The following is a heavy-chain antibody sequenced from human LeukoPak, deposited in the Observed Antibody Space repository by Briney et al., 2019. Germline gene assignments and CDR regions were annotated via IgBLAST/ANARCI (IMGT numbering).Heavy chain of an antibody. D-gene: IGHD3-10*01. CDR1: GDSVNTRNYY. V-gene: IGHV4-39*01. CDR3: ASRTYGSRAFDH. Sequence: PSETLSLTCTVSGDSVNTRNYYWEWIRQPPGKGLEWIGGFYYNGDTSYNASLRSRVTIFGDTSKNQFSLKLTSLTAADTAVYYCASRTYGSRAFDHWGQGTLVTVSS. CDR2: FYYNGDT. J-gene: IGHJ4*02.